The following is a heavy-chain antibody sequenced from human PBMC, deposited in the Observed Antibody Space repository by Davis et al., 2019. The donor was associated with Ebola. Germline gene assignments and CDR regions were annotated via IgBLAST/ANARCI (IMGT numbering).Heavy chain of an antibody. J-gene: IGHJ4*02. D-gene: IGHD1-7*01. Sequence: PSETLSLTCTVSGGSISSSSYYWGWIRQPPGKGLEWIGYIYYSGSTYYNPSLKSRVTISVDTSKNQFSLKLSSVTAADTAVYYCARSITGTTFYFDYWGQGTLVTVSS. CDR1: GGSISSSSYY. CDR3: ARSITGTTFYFDY. V-gene: IGHV4-39*07. CDR2: IYYSGST.